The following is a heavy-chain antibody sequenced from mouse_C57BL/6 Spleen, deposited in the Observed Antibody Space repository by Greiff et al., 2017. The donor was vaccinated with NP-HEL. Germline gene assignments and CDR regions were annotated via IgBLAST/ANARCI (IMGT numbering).Heavy chain of an antibody. J-gene: IGHJ4*01. CDR1: GYTFTDYN. V-gene: IGHV1-22*01. D-gene: IGHD2-4*01. Sequence: EVQLQQSGPELVKPGASVKMSCKASGYTFTDYNMHWVKQSHGKSLEWIGYINPNNGGTSYNQKFKGKATLTVNKSSSTAYMELRSLTSEDSVVYYCARSPNYDYDDAMDYWGQGTSVTVSS. CDR2: INPNNGGT. CDR3: ARSPNYDYDDAMDY.